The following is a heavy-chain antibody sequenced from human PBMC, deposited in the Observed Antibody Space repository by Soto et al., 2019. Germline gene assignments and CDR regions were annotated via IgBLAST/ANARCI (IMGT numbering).Heavy chain of an antibody. CDR2: ISSAGSNK. CDR3: AKETYSGPLDY. CDR1: GFTFSRYG. J-gene: IGHJ4*02. D-gene: IGHD2-15*01. Sequence: QVQLVESGGGVVQPGRSLRLSCAASGFTFSRYGMHWVRQAPGKGLEWVAVISSAGSNKYYADSVKGRFTISRDNSKNTLELQRNSLRAEDTAVYYCAKETYSGPLDYWGQGTLVTVSS. V-gene: IGHV3-30*18.